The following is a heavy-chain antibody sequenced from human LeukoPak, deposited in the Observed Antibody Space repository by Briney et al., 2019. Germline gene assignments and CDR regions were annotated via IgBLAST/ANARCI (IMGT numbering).Heavy chain of an antibody. CDR3: AKGGRGFFGN. Sequence: GGSLRLSCAASGFTFSSYSMNWVRQAPGKGLEWVSAISGSGGSTYYADSVKGRFTISRDNSKNTLYLQMNSLRAEDTAVYYCAKGGRGFFGNWGQGTLVTVSS. V-gene: IGHV3-23*01. D-gene: IGHD3-3*01. CDR1: GFTFSSYS. J-gene: IGHJ4*02. CDR2: ISGSGGST.